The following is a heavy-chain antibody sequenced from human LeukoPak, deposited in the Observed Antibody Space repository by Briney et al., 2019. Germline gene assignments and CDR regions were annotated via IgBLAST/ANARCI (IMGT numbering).Heavy chain of an antibody. V-gene: IGHV1-18*01. CDR3: ARDHLRVLYGDDDSDY. CDR1: GYTFTSYG. Sequence: ASVKVSCKASGYTFTSYGISWVRQAPGQGLEWMGWISAYNGNTNYAQKLQGRVTMTTDTSTSTAYMELRSLRPDDTAVYYCARDHLRVLYGDDDSDYWGQGTLVTVSS. CDR2: ISAYNGNT. J-gene: IGHJ4*02. D-gene: IGHD4-17*01.